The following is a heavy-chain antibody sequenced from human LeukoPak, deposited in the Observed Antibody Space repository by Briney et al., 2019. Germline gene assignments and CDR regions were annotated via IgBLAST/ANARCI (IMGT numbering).Heavy chain of an antibody. V-gene: IGHV3-48*01. CDR1: GFTFSSYS. CDR3: AKEAVAGIYYYYGMDV. J-gene: IGHJ6*02. D-gene: IGHD6-19*01. CDR2: ISSSSSTI. Sequence: GGSLRLSCAASGFTFSSYSMNWVRQAPGRGLEWVSYISSSSSTIYYADSVKGRFTISRVNSKNTLDLQMNSLRAEDTAVYYCAKEAVAGIYYYYGMDVWGQGTTVTVSS.